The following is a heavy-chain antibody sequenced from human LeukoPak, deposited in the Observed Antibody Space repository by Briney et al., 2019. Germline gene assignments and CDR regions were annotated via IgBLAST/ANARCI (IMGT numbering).Heavy chain of an antibody. J-gene: IGHJ4*02. D-gene: IGHD3-22*01. CDR3: ATAKIYSSGWNDY. CDR1: GFTFSSYW. Sequence: PGGSLRLSCAASGFTFSSYWMHWVRQSPGKGLVWVSRISNDRSSTSYADSVKGRFTVSRDNAKNTQYLQMNSLRAEDTALYYCATAKIYSSGWNDYWGQGTLVTVSS. CDR2: ISNDRSST. V-gene: IGHV3-74*01.